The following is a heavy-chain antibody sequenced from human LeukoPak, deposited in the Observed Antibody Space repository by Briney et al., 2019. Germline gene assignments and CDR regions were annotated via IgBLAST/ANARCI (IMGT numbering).Heavy chain of an antibody. J-gene: IGHJ4*02. CDR3: AKDSGSWYYFDY. Sequence: WGSLRLSCAASGFTFSSYAMSWVRQAPGKGLEWVSAISGSGGSTYYADSVKGRFTISRDNSKNTLYLQMNSLRAENTAVYYCAKDSGSWYYFDYWGQGTLVTVSS. V-gene: IGHV3-23*01. CDR1: GFTFSSYA. D-gene: IGHD6-13*01. CDR2: ISGSGGST.